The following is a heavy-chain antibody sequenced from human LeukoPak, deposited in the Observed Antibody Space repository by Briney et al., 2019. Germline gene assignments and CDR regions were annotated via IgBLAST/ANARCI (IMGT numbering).Heavy chain of an antibody. Sequence: PSESLSLTCTVSGGSISSYYWSWLRQPPGKGLEWIGYIYYSGSTNYNPSLKSRVTISVDTSKNQFPLKLSSVTAADTAVYYCARHVGGYDFWSGYLNWFDPWGQGTLVTVSS. V-gene: IGHV4-59*08. CDR3: ARHVGGYDFWSGYLNWFDP. D-gene: IGHD3-3*01. CDR1: GGSISSYY. CDR2: IYYSGST. J-gene: IGHJ5*02.